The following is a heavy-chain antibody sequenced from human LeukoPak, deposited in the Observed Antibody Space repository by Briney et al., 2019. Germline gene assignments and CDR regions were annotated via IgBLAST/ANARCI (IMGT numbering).Heavy chain of an antibody. Sequence: SVKVSCKASGGTFSSYAISWVRQAPGQGLEWMGRIIPILGIANYAQKFQGRVTITADKSTSTAYMELSSLRSEDTAVYYCARDREAAAGTVNWFDPWGQGTLVTVSS. CDR1: GGTFSSYA. J-gene: IGHJ5*02. V-gene: IGHV1-69*04. CDR2: IIPILGIA. CDR3: ARDREAAAGTVNWFDP. D-gene: IGHD6-13*01.